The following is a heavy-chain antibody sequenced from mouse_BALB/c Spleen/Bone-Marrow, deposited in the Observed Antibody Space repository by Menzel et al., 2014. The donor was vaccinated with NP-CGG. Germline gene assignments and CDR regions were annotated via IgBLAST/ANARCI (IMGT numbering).Heavy chain of an antibody. J-gene: IGHJ4*01. Sequence: EVQRVESGGGLVQPGGSMKLSCVASGFTFSHSRMNWVRQSPEKGLEWVAEIRLKSTNYATHYAESVNGRFTISRDDSKSSVYLQMNNLRAEDTAIYYCACNYEDAMDYWGQGTSVTVSS. CDR2: IRLKSTNYAT. CDR1: GFTFSHSR. CDR3: ACNYEDAMDY. V-gene: IGHV6-6*02. D-gene: IGHD2-1*01.